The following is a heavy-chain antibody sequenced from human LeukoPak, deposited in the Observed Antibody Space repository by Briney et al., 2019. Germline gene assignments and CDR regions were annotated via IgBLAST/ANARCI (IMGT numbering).Heavy chain of an antibody. CDR3: ARGYPRARAIAAAGTVFDY. V-gene: IGHV1-2*02. J-gene: IGHJ4*02. CDR2: INPNSGGT. CDR1: GYTFTGYY. Sequence: ASVKVSCKASGYTFTGYYMHWVRQAPGQGLEWMGWINPNSGGTNYAQKFQGRVTVTRDTSISTAYMELSRLRSDDTAVYYCARGYPRARAIAAAGTVFDYWGQGTLVTVSS. D-gene: IGHD6-13*01.